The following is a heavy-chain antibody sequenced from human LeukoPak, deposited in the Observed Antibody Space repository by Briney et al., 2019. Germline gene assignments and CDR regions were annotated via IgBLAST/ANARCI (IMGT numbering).Heavy chain of an antibody. CDR3: ARDQRATASTGSYFDY. CDR2: ISSSSSYI. D-gene: IGHD1-1*01. Sequence: GGSLRLSCAASGFTFSSYGMNWVRQAPGKGLEWVSSISSSSSYIYYADSVKGRFTISRDNAKNSLSLQMNSLRAEDTAVYYCARDQRATASTGSYFDYWGQGTLVTVSS. CDR1: GFTFSSYG. J-gene: IGHJ4*02. V-gene: IGHV3-21*01.